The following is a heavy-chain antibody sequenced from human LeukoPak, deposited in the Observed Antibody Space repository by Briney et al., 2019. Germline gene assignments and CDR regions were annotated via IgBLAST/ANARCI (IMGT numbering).Heavy chain of an antibody. D-gene: IGHD3-22*01. CDR3: ARENQYYYDSSGHSDY. CDR1: GYTFTSYD. V-gene: IGHV1-8*01. J-gene: IGHJ4*02. CDR2: MNPNSGNT. Sequence: GASVKVSCKASGYTFTSYDINWVRQATGQGLEWMGWMNPNSGNTGYAQKFQGRVTMTRNTSISTAYMELSSLRSEDTAVYYCARENQYYYDSSGHSDYWGQGTLVTVSS.